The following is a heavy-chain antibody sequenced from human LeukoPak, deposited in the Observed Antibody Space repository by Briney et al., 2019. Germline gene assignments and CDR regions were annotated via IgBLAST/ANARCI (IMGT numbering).Heavy chain of an antibody. Sequence: PGGSLRLSCAASGFTFSSYAMSWVRQIPGKGLEWVSAISGSDAGTYYADSVKGRFTISRDNSRNTVYLQMNSLRVEDTAVYYCANDLGWIQLNLGRGQGTLVTVSS. CDR2: ISGSDAGT. D-gene: IGHD5-18*01. J-gene: IGHJ4*02. CDR1: GFTFSSYA. CDR3: ANDLGWIQLNLG. V-gene: IGHV3-23*01.